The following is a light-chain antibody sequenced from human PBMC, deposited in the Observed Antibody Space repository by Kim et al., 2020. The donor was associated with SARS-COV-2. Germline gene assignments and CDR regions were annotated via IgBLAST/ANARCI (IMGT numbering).Light chain of an antibody. CDR2: GVS. V-gene: IGKV3-20*01. Sequence: EIVLTQSPGTLSLSPGERATLSCRASQSVSSSYLAWYQQKPGQAPRLLIYGVSRRPTGIPDRFSGSGSGTDFTLTISRLEPEDFAVYYCQQYGSSPTTFGQGTKVEIK. CDR3: QQYGSSPTT. J-gene: IGKJ1*01. CDR1: QSVSSSY.